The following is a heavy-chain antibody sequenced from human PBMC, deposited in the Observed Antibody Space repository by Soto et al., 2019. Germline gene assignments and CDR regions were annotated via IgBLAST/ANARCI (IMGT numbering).Heavy chain of an antibody. V-gene: IGHV3-30*18. CDR3: AKDRPNTDTYTGYSYYDMDV. J-gene: IGHJ6*02. Sequence: QVQLVESGGGVGQPGRSLRLSCAASGFTFSSYGMHWVRQAPGKGLEWVAVTSYDGTNSYYADSVKGRFTISRDNSKNTLYLQMNSLGAEDTAAYYCAKDRPNTDTYTGYSYYDMDVWGQGTTVTVSS. CDR2: TSYDGTNS. CDR1: GFTFSSYG. D-gene: IGHD3-16*01.